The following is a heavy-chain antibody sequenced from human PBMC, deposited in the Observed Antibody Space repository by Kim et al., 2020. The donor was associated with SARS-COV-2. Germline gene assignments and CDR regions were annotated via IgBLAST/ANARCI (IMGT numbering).Heavy chain of an antibody. J-gene: IGHJ4*01. CDR2: ISYDGTNK. V-gene: IGHV3-30*04. CDR3: ARKPTTSIWSYYFEY. CDR1: GFSFSNYA. D-gene: IGHD6-13*01. Sequence: GGSLRLSCAASGFSFSNYAMFWVRQAPGKGLEWVALISYDGTNKDYADAVKGRFTISRDYSKSTLYLQMNSLRVADTAVYFCARKPTTSIWSYYFEYWGQGTLVTVSS.